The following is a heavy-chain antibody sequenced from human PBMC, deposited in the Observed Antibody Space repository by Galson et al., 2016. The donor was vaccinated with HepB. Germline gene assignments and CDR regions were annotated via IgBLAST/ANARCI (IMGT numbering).Heavy chain of an antibody. CDR1: GYTFTGYY. J-gene: IGHJ5*02. D-gene: IGHD3-10*01. CDR2: INPKSGGT. Sequence: SVKVSCKASGYTFTGYYMHWVRQAPGQGLEWMGWINPKSGGTNFAQNFEGRVTLTRDTSISTVYMELYSLRSDDTAMYYCARDGTYGSNCFDRWGQGTLVTVAS. CDR3: ARDGTYGSNCFDR. V-gene: IGHV1-2*02.